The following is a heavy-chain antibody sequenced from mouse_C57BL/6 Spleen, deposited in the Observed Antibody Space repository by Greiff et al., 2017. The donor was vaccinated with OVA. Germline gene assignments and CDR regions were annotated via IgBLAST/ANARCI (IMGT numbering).Heavy chain of an antibody. Sequence: QVQLQQSGAELARPGASVKMSCKASGYTFTSYTMHWVTQRPGQGLEWIGYINPRSGYTKYNQKLKDKATLTSDTSSSTAYMQLSSLTSEDSAVYYCARRVITTKYFDVWGTGTTVTVSS. CDR2: INPRSGYT. D-gene: IGHD2-4*01. V-gene: IGHV1-4*01. CDR3: ARRVITTKYFDV. J-gene: IGHJ1*03. CDR1: GYTFTSYT.